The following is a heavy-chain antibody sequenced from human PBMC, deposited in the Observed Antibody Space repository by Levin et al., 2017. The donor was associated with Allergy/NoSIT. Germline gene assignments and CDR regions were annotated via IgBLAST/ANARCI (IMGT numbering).Heavy chain of an antibody. Sequence: PGGSLRLSCTSSGITFGDYPIDWFRQAPGKGLEWVGFIRSKGYGGTTEYAASVKGRFTISRDDSKSIAYLQMNSLKTEDTAVYYCSSPLDTTRWGAFDIWGQGTMVTVSS. J-gene: IGHJ3*02. CDR2: IRSKGYGGTT. CDR3: SSPLDTTRWGAFDI. CDR1: GITFGDYP. V-gene: IGHV3-49*03. D-gene: IGHD3/OR15-3a*01.